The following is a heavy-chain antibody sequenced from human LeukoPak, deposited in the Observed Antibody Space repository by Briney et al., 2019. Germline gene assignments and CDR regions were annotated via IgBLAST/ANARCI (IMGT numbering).Heavy chain of an antibody. D-gene: IGHD6-19*01. CDR1: GGSISSYY. CDR3: ARSRDSSGWYWFDP. Sequence: PSETLSPTCTVSGGSISSYYWSWIRQPPGKGLEWIGYIYYSGSTNYNPSLKSRVTISVDTSKNQFSLKLRSVTAADTAVYYCARSRDSSGWYWFDPWGQGTLVTVSS. J-gene: IGHJ5*02. CDR2: IYYSGST. V-gene: IGHV4-59*12.